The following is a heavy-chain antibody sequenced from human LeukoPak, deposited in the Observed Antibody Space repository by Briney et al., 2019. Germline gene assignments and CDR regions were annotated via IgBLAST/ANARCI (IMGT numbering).Heavy chain of an antibody. CDR3: ARDLRLQGKIFGHYMDA. CDR1: GGTFSSYV. CDR2: INPIFGTA. V-gene: IGHV1-69*13. D-gene: IGHD3-3*01. J-gene: IGHJ6*03. Sequence: ASVKVSCKASGGTFSSYVISWVRQAPGQGLEWMGGINPIFGTANYAQKFQGRVTITADESTSTAYMELSSLRSEDTAVYYCARDLRLQGKIFGHYMDAWGKGTTVTVSS.